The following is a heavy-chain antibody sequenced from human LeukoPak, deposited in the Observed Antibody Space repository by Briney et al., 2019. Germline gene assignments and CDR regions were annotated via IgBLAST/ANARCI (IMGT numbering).Heavy chain of an antibody. CDR1: GFTFSSYG. D-gene: IGHD3-10*01. V-gene: IGHV3-30*18. CDR3: AKVHAYGSGSYFRGAFDI. Sequence: GSLRLSCAASGFTFSSYGMHWVRQAPGKGLEWVAAISYDGSNKYYADSVKGRFTISRDNSKNTLYLQMNSLRAEDTAVYYCAKVHAYGSGSYFRGAFDIGGQGTMVTVSS. CDR2: ISYDGSNK. J-gene: IGHJ3*02.